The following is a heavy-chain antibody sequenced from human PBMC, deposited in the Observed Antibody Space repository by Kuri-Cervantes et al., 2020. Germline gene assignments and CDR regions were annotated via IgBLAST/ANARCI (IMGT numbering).Heavy chain of an antibody. Sequence: GESLKISCAAPVLTFNNYSTYWVRQAPGKGLEWVASIKQDGSEENYVDSLKGRFSISRDNAKKSLYLQMNSLRVEDTAVYYCARVKGESSLFRAFDMWGQGTMVTVSS. CDR3: ARVKGESSLFRAFDM. CDR1: VLTFNNYS. D-gene: IGHD3-16*02. CDR2: IKQDGSEE. V-gene: IGHV3-7*01. J-gene: IGHJ3*02.